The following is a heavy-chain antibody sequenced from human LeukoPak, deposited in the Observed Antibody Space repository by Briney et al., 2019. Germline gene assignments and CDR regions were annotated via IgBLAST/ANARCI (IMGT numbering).Heavy chain of an antibody. V-gene: IGHV3-30*04. Sequence: GGSLRLSCAASGFTFSSYAMHWVRQAPGKGLEWVAVISYDGSNKYYADSVKGRFTISRDNSKNTLYLQMNSLRAEDTAVYYCARTGVVEALDYWGQGTLVTVSS. CDR2: ISYDGSNK. J-gene: IGHJ4*02. CDR1: GFTFSSYA. CDR3: ARTGVVEALDY. D-gene: IGHD2-15*01.